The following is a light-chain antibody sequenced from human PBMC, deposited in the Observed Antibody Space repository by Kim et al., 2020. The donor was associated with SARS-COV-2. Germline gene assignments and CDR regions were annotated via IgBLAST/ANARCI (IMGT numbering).Light chain of an antibody. CDR2: YDS. CDR1: NIGSKS. CDR3: QVWDSSSDHRV. V-gene: IGLV3-21*04. J-gene: IGLJ1*01. Sequence: SSELTQPPSVSVAPGKTARITCGGNNIGSKSVHWYQQKPGQAPVLVIYYDSDRPLGIPERFSGSNSGNTATLTISRVEAGDEADYYCQVWDSSSDHRVFGTGTKVTVL.